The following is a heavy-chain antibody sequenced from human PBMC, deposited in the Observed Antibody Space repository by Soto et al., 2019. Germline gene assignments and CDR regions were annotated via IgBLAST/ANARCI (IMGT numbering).Heavy chain of an antibody. CDR3: AKNPGYYYDSTGYHFDY. V-gene: IGHV3-23*01. J-gene: IGHJ4*02. D-gene: IGHD3-22*01. CDR2: ISYGGDTK. Sequence: EVQLLESGGGLVQPGGSLRLSCAASEFTFSNYAMSWVRQAPVKGLEWVSAISYGGDTKYYADSVKCRFTISRDNSKNTLYLQMNSLRAEDTAVYYCAKNPGYYYDSTGYHFDYWGQGTLVTVSS. CDR1: EFTFSNYA.